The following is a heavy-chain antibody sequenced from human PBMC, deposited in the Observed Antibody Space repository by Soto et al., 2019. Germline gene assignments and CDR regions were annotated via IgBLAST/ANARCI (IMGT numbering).Heavy chain of an antibody. V-gene: IGHV1-18*01. Sequence: QVQLVQSGAEVKKPGASVKVSCKASGYTFTSYGISWVRQAPGQGLEWMGWISAYNGNTNYAQKPQGRVTMSTDTSTSTAYMELRSLRSDDTAVYYCARGCVSEHMVATCPLDYWGQGTLVTVSS. CDR1: GYTFTSYG. D-gene: IGHD5-12*01. J-gene: IGHJ4*02. CDR3: ARGCVSEHMVATCPLDY. CDR2: ISAYNGNT.